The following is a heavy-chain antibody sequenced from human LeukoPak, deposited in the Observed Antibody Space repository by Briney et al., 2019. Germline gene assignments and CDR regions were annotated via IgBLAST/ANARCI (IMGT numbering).Heavy chain of an antibody. D-gene: IGHD3-22*01. CDR3: AKNLYYYDSSGHLFDY. J-gene: IGHJ4*02. CDR2: ISGSGGST. Sequence: PGGTLRLSCAASGFTFSSYGMSWVRQAPGKGLEWVSAISGSGGSTYYADSVKGRFTISRDNSKNTLYLQMNSLRAEDTAVYYCAKNLYYYDSSGHLFDYWGQGTLVTVSS. V-gene: IGHV3-23*01. CDR1: GFTFSSYG.